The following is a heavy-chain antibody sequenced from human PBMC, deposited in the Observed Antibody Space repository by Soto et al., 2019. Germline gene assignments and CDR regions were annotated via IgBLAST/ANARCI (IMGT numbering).Heavy chain of an antibody. D-gene: IGHD6-19*01. Sequence: EVQLVESGGGLVKPGGSLRLSCAASGFTFSNAWMNWVRQAPGKGLEWVGRIKSKTDGGTTDYAAPVKGRFTISRDDSKNTLYLQMNSLKTEDTAVYYCTRRQSQWLPPYGMDVWGQGTTVTVSS. CDR3: TRRQSQWLPPYGMDV. J-gene: IGHJ6*02. CDR1: GFTFSNAW. CDR2: IKSKTDGGTT. V-gene: IGHV3-15*07.